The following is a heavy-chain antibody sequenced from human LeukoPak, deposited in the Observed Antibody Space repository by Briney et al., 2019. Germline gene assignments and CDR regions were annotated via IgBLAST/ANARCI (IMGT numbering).Heavy chain of an antibody. CDR1: GYTFTGCY. CDR3: AREGDSGYDYYYMDV. D-gene: IGHD1-26*01. J-gene: IGHJ6*03. CDR2: INPNSGGT. Sequence: ASVKVSCKASGYTFTGCYMHWVRQAPGQGLEWMGWINPNSGGTNYAQKFQGRVTMTRDTSISTAYMELSRLRSDDTAVYYCAREGDSGYDYYYMDVWGKGATVTVSS. V-gene: IGHV1-2*02.